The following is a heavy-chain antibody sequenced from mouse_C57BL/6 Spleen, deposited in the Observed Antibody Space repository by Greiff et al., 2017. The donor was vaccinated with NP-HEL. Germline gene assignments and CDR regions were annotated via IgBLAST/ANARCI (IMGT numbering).Heavy chain of an antibody. Sequence: EVHLVESGGDLVKPGGSLKLSCAASGFTFSSYGMSWVRQTPDKRLEWVATISSGGSYTYYPDSVKGRFTISRDNAKNTLYLQMSSLKSEDTAMYYCARHDGYFAYWGQGTLVTVSA. V-gene: IGHV5-6*01. D-gene: IGHD2-3*01. CDR1: GFTFSSYG. CDR2: ISSGGSYT. J-gene: IGHJ3*01. CDR3: ARHDGYFAY.